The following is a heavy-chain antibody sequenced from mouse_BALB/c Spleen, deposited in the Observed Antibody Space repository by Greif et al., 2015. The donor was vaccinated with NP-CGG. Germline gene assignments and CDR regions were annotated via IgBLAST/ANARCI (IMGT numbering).Heavy chain of an antibody. CDR2: IAPGSGTT. J-gene: IGHJ2*01. V-gene: IGHV1S41*01. CDR1: GYTFTSYW. D-gene: IGHD4-1*01. CDR3: AREGAANWDY. Sequence: DLVKPGASVKLSCKASGYTFTSYWINWIKQRPGQGLEWIGRIAPGSGTTYYNEMFKGKATLTVDTSSSTAYIQLSSLSSEDSAVYFCAREGAANWDYWGQGTTLTVSS.